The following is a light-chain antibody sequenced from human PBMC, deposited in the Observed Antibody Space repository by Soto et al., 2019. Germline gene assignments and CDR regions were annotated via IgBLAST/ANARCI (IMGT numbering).Light chain of an antibody. CDR2: RNN. Sequence: QSVLTQPPSVSGAPGQKVTISCTGSSSNIGAGYDVHWYQQLPGTAPKLLIYRNNNRPSGVPDRFSASQSGTSASLAITGLQAEDEADYYCQSYDSSLSGSRVFGGGTKVTVL. V-gene: IGLV1-40*01. CDR3: QSYDSSLSGSRV. J-gene: IGLJ3*02. CDR1: SSNIGAGYD.